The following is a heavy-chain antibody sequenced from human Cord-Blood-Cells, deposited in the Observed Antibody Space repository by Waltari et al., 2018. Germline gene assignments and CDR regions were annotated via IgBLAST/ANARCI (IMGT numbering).Heavy chain of an antibody. CDR1: GFTFSSYG. D-gene: IGHD6-13*01. V-gene: IGHV3-30*03. Sequence: QVQLVESGGGVVQPGRSLRLSCAASGFTFSSYGMHWVRQAPGKGLEWVAGISYDGSNKDYADSVKGRVTISRDNSKNTLYLQMNSLRAEDTAVYYCARDSSWSFDYWGQGTLVTVSS. CDR2: ISYDGSNK. CDR3: ARDSSWSFDY. J-gene: IGHJ4*02.